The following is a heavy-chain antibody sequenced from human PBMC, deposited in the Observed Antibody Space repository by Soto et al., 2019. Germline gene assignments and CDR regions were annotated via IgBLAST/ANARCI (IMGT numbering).Heavy chain of an antibody. CDR1: GFTISSYT. D-gene: IGHD1-1*01. J-gene: IGHJ4*02. CDR3: AKDGLSDGTEY. CDR2: ITGSGTNT. V-gene: IGHV3-23*01. Sequence: GGSLRLSCAASGFTISSYTMTWVRQASGKGLEWVSAITGSGTNTYYADSVKGRFTISRDNSKNTLYLQMNSLRAEDTAVYYCAKDGLSDGTEYWGQGTLVTVSS.